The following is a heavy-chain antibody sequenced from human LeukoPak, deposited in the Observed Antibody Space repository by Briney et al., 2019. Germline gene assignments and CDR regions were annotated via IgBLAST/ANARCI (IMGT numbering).Heavy chain of an antibody. D-gene: IGHD4-17*01. CDR3: ARDLVTVTKGFDI. CDR1: DDSFSSHY. Sequence: SETLSPTCAVSDDSFSSHYWTWIRQPPGKGLEWIGYISYIGSTNYNPSLKSRVTISIDTSKNQFSLKLSSVTAADTAVYYCARDLVTVTKGFDIWGQGTMVSVSS. V-gene: IGHV4-59*11. J-gene: IGHJ3*02. CDR2: ISYIGST.